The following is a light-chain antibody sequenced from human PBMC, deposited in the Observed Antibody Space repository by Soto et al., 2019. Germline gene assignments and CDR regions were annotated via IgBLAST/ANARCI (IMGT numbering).Light chain of an antibody. CDR2: DAS. Sequence: DIRVSQSPSTLSASVGDRVTITCRASQSISSWLAWYQQKPGKAPKLLIYDASSLESGVPSRFSGSGSGTDFTLTISRLEPEDFAVYYCQQYGSSPIPFGQGTRLEI. V-gene: IGKV1-5*01. J-gene: IGKJ5*01. CDR1: QSISSW. CDR3: QQYGSSPIP.